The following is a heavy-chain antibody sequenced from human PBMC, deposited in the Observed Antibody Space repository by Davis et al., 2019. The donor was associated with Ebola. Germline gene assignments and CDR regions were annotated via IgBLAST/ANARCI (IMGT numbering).Heavy chain of an antibody. V-gene: IGHV1-69*13. CDR3: AREWFRESLFDY. CDR2: IIPIFGTA. CDR1: GGTFSSYA. Sequence: AASVKVSCKASGGTFSSYAISWVRQAPGQGLEWMGGIIPIFGTANYAQKFQGRVTITADESTSTAYMELSSLRSGDTAVYYCAREWFRESLFDYWGQGTLVTVSS. D-gene: IGHD3-10*01. J-gene: IGHJ4*02.